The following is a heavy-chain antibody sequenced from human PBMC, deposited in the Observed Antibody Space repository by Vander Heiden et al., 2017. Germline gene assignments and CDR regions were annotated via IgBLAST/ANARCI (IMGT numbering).Heavy chain of an antibody. CDR2: IWYDGSDK. Sequence: QVQLVAPGGGVVQPGRSLRLSGAGPGFTFSSYAMHWVRQAPGKGLEWVAVIWYDGSDKYYAESVKGRFTTSRDNSKYTVYLQMNSLRAEDTALYYCARGHYYGMDAWGQGTTVTVSS. J-gene: IGHJ6*02. CDR3: ARGHYYGMDA. CDR1: GFTFSSYA. V-gene: IGHV3-33*01.